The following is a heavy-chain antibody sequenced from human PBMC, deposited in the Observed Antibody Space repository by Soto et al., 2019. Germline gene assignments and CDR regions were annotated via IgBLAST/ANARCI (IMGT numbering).Heavy chain of an antibody. Sequence: SVKVSCKASGFTFTSSAMQWVRQARGQRLEWIGWIVVGSGNTNYAQKFQERVTITRDMSTSTAYMELSSLRSEDTAVYYCAADALIGYCSGGSCSPYAFDIWGQGTMVTASS. CDR1: GFTFTSSA. V-gene: IGHV1-58*02. J-gene: IGHJ3*02. CDR3: AADALIGYCSGGSCSPYAFDI. D-gene: IGHD2-15*01. CDR2: IVVGSGNT.